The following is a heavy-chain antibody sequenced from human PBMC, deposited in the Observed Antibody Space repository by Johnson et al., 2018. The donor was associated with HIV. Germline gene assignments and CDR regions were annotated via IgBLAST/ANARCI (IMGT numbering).Heavy chain of an antibody. CDR3: AKWTYCSGDNCSSEFGVLDDAFDI. Sequence: QVQLVESGGGVVQPGRSLRLSCAASGFTFDDYAMHWVRQAPGKGLEWVAVISSDGSNKYYTDSVKGRFTISRDNSKNTVYLQTNSLRAEDTAVYYCAKWTYCSGDNCSSEFGVLDDAFDIWGQGTMVTVSS. CDR1: GFTFDDYA. V-gene: IGHV3-30*18. J-gene: IGHJ3*02. CDR2: ISSDGSNK. D-gene: IGHD2-21*01.